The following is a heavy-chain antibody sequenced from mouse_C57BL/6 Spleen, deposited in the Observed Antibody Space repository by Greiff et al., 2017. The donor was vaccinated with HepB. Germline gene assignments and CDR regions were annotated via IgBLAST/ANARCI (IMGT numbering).Heavy chain of an antibody. Sequence: QVQLQQPGAELVRPGSSVKLSCKASGYTFTSYWMDWVKQRPGQGLEWIGNIYPSDSETHYNQKFKDKATLTVDKSSSTAYMQLSSLTSEDSAVYYCARRGYDYEFAYWGQGTLVTVSA. CDR1: GYTFTSYW. CDR2: IYPSDSET. D-gene: IGHD2-4*01. V-gene: IGHV1-61*01. CDR3: ARRGYDYEFAY. J-gene: IGHJ3*01.